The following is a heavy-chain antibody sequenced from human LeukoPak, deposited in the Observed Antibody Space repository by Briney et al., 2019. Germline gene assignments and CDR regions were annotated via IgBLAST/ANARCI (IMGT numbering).Heavy chain of an antibody. D-gene: IGHD3-22*01. CDR3: ARERGSVVTPFDI. V-gene: IGHV4-59*01. CDR1: GGSISSYY. Sequence: SETLSLTCTVSGGSISSYYWSWIRQTPGKGLEWIGYIYYSGSTNYNPSLKSRVTISVDTSKNQFSLKLSSVTAADTAVYYCARERGSVVTPFDIWGQGTMVTVSS. J-gene: IGHJ3*02. CDR2: IYYSGST.